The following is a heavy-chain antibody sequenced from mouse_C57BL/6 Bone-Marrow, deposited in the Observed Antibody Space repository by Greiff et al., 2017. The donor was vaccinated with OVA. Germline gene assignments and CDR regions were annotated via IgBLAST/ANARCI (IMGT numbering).Heavy chain of an antibody. CDR2: IDPSDSYT. CDR1: GYTFTSYW. J-gene: IGHJ2*01. CDR3: ARGVGAY. Sequence: QVQLKQPGAELVMPGASVKLSCKASGYTFTSYWMHWVKQRPGQGLEWIGEIDPSDSYTTYNQKFKGKSTLTVDKSSSTAYMQLSSLTSEDSAVYYCARGVGAYWGQVTTLPVSS. V-gene: IGHV1-69*01. D-gene: IGHD1-1*01.